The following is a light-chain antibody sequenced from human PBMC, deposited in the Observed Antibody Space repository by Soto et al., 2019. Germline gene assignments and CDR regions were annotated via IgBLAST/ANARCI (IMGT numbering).Light chain of an antibody. CDR3: QQRNSWPLT. J-gene: IGKJ4*01. Sequence: ELVLTQSPATLSLSPGERATLSCRASQSVSIYLAWYQKKPGQAPRLLIYDASKRATGIPARFRGSGSGTDFTLTISSLEPEDFAVYYCQQRNSWPLTFGGGTKVEIK. CDR1: QSVSIY. V-gene: IGKV3-11*01. CDR2: DAS.